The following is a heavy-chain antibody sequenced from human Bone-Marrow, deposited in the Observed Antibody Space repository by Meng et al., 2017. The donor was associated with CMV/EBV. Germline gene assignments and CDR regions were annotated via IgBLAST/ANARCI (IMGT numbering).Heavy chain of an antibody. CDR1: GGSFSGYY. J-gene: IGHJ6*02. CDR3: ARAPGLRFLEWSKPYYYYGMDV. D-gene: IGHD3-3*01. V-gene: IGHV4-34*01. CDR2: INHSGST. Sequence: SETLSLTCAVYGGSFSGYYWSWIRQPPGKGLEWIGEINHSGSTSYNPSLKSRVTISVDTSKNQFSLKLSSVTAADTAVYYCARAPGLRFLEWSKPYYYYGMDVWGQGTTVTVSS.